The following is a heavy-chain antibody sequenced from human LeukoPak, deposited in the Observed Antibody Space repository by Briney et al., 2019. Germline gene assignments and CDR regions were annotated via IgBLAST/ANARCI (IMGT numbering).Heavy chain of an antibody. D-gene: IGHD6-13*01. CDR2: LYSDGRT. V-gene: IGHV3-53*01. Sequence: PGGSLRLSCAASGFTVNSNYMNWVRQAPGKGLEWVSVLYSDGRTYYADSVKGRFTISRDTSKNTLYLQVNSLRAEDTAVYYCAKTRPLDSSSWSHGDYWGQGTLVTVSS. CDR1: GFTVNSNY. CDR3: AKTRPLDSSSWSHGDY. J-gene: IGHJ4*02.